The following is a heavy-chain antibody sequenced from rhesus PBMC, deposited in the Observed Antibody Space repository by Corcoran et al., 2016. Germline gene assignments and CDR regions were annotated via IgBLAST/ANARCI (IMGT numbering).Heavy chain of an antibody. V-gene: IGHV4-80*01. CDR1: GASISSDW. CDR2: SNGNTGNT. D-gene: IGHD6-31*01. J-gene: IGHJ4*01. CDR3: TREKAASIDY. Sequence: QVQLQESGPGLVKPSETLSLTCTVSGASISSDWWSWVRQPPGKGLEWIGESNGNTGNTNSNPSLGGRVTNSKDAAKKQFSLKLASGTAADPAVYHCTREKAASIDYWGQGVLVTASS.